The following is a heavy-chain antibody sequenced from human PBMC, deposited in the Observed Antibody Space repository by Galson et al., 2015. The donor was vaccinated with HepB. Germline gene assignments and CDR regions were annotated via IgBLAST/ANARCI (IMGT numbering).Heavy chain of an antibody. D-gene: IGHD2-15*01. CDR1: GFTVRSHH. J-gene: IGHJ4*02. V-gene: IGHV3-53*01. CDR2: IYTGGDT. CDR3: ATSTKWSGYFDY. Sequence: SLRLSCAVSGFTVRSHHMTWVRQAPGKGLECVSVIYTGGDTTYADSVTGRFTLSRDNSKNTVYLQMNSLRGDDTAVYYCATSTKWSGYFDYWGRGTLVTVSS.